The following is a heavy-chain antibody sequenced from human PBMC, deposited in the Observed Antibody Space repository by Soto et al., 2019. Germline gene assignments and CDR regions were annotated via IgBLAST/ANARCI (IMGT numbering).Heavy chain of an antibody. CDR1: GFTFSSYA. Sequence: VQLLESGGGLVQPGGSLRLSCAASGFTFSSYAMSWVRQAPGKGLEWVAVISYDGSNKYYADSVKGRFTISRDNSKNTLYLQMNSLRAEDTAVYYCAKGPAIGAFDYWGQGTLVTVSS. CDR2: ISYDGSNK. CDR3: AKGPAIGAFDY. D-gene: IGHD3-16*01. V-gene: IGHV3-30*18. J-gene: IGHJ4*02.